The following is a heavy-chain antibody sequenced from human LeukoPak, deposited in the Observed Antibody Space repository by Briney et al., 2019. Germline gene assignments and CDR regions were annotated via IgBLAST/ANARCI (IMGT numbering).Heavy chain of an antibody. Sequence: ASVKVSCKASGYTFTTVDINWVRQATGQGLEWKGWMNPNSGNTSYAQRLQGRVTMTRNTSISTAYMELSSLRSEDTAVYYCARGPAGYSYGYVDRWFDPWGQGTLVTVSS. V-gene: IGHV1-8*02. J-gene: IGHJ5*02. D-gene: IGHD5-18*01. CDR3: ARGPAGYSYGYVDRWFDP. CDR1: GYTFTTVD. CDR2: MNPNSGNT.